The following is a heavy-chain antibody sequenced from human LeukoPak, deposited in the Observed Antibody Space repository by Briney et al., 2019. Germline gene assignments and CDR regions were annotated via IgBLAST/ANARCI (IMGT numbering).Heavy chain of an antibody. CDR1: GYTFTDYY. CDR3: ATLRDYYDSSGTFDY. D-gene: IGHD3-22*01. CDR2: INPSGGST. Sequence: ASVKVSCKASGYTFTDYYMHWVRQAPGQGLEWMGIINPSGGSTSYAQKFQGRVTMTEDTSTDTAYMELSSLRSEDTAVYYCATLRDYYDSSGTFDYWGQGTLVTVSS. J-gene: IGHJ4*02. V-gene: IGHV1-46*01.